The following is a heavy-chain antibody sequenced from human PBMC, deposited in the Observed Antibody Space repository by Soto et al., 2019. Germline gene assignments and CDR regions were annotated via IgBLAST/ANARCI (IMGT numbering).Heavy chain of an antibody. CDR3: ARRGGGRYYGMDV. V-gene: IGHV4-39*01. J-gene: IGHJ6*02. CDR2: IYYSGST. D-gene: IGHD2-15*01. CDR1: GGSISSSSYY. Sequence: SETLSLTCTVSGGSISSSSYYWGWIRQPPGKGLEWIGSIYYSGSTYYNPSLKSRVTISVDTSKNQFSLKLSPVTAADTAVYYCARRGGGRYYGMDVWGQGTTVTVSS.